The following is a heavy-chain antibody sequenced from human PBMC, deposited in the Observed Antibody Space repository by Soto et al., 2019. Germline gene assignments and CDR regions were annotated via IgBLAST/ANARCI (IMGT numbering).Heavy chain of an antibody. CDR3: AGTREIPYYHGMDV. CDR2: IIPIFGSA. J-gene: IGHJ6*02. D-gene: IGHD2-2*02. CDR1: GGTLSSYA. Sequence: QVQLVQSGAEVKKPGSSVKVSCKAPGGTLSSYAINWVGQAPGQGLEWMGGIIPIFGSANYAPKFQGRVTISADESTITAYMVVSSLRSEDTAVYYCAGTREIPYYHGMDVWGQGTTVTVSS. V-gene: IGHV1-69*01.